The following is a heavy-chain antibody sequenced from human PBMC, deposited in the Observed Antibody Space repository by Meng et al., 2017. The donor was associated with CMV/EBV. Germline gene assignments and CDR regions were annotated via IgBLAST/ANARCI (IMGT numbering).Heavy chain of an antibody. CDR3: ARGGLYYYDSSGHFDY. V-gene: IGHV4-61*02. CDR1: GGSISSGDYY. D-gene: IGHD3-22*01. J-gene: IGHJ4*02. CDR2: IYTSGST. Sequence: QGQRQEPGPGLVKPSQTLSLTCTVSGGSISSGDYYWSWIRQPPGKGLEWIGRIYTSGSTNYNPSLKSRVTMSVDTSKNQFSLKLSSVTAADTAVYYCARGGLYYYDSSGHFDYWGQGTLVTVSS.